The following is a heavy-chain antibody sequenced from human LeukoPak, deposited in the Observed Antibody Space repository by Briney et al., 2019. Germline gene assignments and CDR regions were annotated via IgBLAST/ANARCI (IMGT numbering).Heavy chain of an antibody. CDR1: AGSINSGDYY. Sequence: SQTLSLTCTVSAGSINSGDYYWSWIRQPAGKGLEWIGRIYSPGTNYNYNPSVKSRVTISIDTSKNQFSLKLTSVTAADTAVYYCARGIGTSYDSSRNAFDIWGQGTMVTVSS. D-gene: IGHD3-22*01. CDR3: ARGIGTSYDSSRNAFDI. CDR2: IYSPGT. J-gene: IGHJ3*02. V-gene: IGHV4-61*02.